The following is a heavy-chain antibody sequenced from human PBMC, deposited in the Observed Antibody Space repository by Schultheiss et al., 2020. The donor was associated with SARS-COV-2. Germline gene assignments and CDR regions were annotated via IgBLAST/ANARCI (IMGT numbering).Heavy chain of an antibody. CDR1: GGTFSSYA. Sequence: SVKVSCKASGGTFSSYAISWVRQAPGQGLEWMGGIIPFFGATQFAQRFQGRVTVTADESTSTAYMELSSLRSDDTAVYYCARTPGDYYYYYGMDVWGQGTTVTVSS. V-gene: IGHV1-69*13. CDR3: ARTPGDYYYYYGMDV. CDR2: IIPFFGAT. J-gene: IGHJ6*02. D-gene: IGHD3-10*01.